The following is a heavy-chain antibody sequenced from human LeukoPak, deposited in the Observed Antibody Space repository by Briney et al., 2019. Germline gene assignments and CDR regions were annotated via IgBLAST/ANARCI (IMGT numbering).Heavy chain of an antibody. CDR3: ASGTGYYPSDY. D-gene: IGHD3/OR15-3a*01. CDR2: INSDGSST. V-gene: IGHV3-74*01. Sequence: GGSLRLSCAASGFTFSSYWMHWVRQAPGKGLVWVSRINSDGSSTSYADSVKGRFTISRDNAKNTLYLQMNSLRAEDTAVYYCASGTGYYPSDYWGQGTLVTVAS. CDR1: GFTFSSYW. J-gene: IGHJ4*02.